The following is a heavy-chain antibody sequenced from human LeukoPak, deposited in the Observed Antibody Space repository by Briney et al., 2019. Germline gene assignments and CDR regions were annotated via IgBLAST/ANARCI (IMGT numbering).Heavy chain of an antibody. J-gene: IGHJ3*02. CDR1: GYTFTNYF. CDR3: ANLAHCSGGSCYSGDDAFDI. CDR2: INPISGGT. Sequence: GASVKVSCKASGYTFTNYFIHWVRQAPGQGLEWMAWINPISGGTNYARTFQDRVTVTRDTSIGTAYMELSRLRSDDTAVYYCANLAHCSGGSCYSGDDAFDIWGQGTMVTVSS. D-gene: IGHD2-15*01. V-gene: IGHV1-2*02.